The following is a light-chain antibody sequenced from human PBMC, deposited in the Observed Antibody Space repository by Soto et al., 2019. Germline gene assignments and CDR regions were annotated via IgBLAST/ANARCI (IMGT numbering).Light chain of an antibody. CDR1: QNLLHSDGSNY. CDR3: MQAIQTRT. CDR2: LGS. J-gene: IGKJ1*01. Sequence: IVMTQSPLSLPVTPGEPASISCRSSQNLLHSDGSNYLDWYLQKPGQSPQLLIFLGSYRASGVPDRFSGSGSGTDFALRISRVEAEDVGVYYCMQAIQTRTFGPGTKVDIK. V-gene: IGKV2-28*01.